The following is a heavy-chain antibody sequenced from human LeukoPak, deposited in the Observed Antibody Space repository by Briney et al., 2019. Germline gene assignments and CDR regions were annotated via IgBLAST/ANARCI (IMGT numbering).Heavy chain of an antibody. Sequence: GGSLRLSCAASGFTFTSYSMNWVRQAPGKGLEWVSSISSSSRYIDYADSVKGRFTISRDNAKNSLYLQMNSLRAEDTAVYYCARVPGRGDGGYYYYYMDVWGKGATVTVSS. V-gene: IGHV3-21*01. CDR1: GFTFTSYS. J-gene: IGHJ6*03. CDR3: ARVPGRGDGGYYYYYMDV. D-gene: IGHD3-10*01. CDR2: ISSSSRYI.